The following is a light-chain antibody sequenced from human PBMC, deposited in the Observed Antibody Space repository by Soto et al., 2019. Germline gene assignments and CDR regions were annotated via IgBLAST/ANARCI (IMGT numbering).Light chain of an antibody. J-gene: IGKJ1*01. CDR3: QPYDSSSWT. CDR1: QSVSSSY. Sequence: EMVLTQSPGTLSLSPGERATLSCRASQSVSSSYLAWYQQKPGQAPRLLIYGTSSMATAIPDRFSGSGSGTDFTLTISRLEPEDFAVYYCQPYDSSSWTFGQGTKVDIK. V-gene: IGKV3-20*01. CDR2: GTS.